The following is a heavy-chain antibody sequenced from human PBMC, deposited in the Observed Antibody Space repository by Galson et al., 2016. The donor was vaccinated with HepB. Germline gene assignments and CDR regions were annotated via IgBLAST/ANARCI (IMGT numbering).Heavy chain of an antibody. CDR1: GYTFTNYY. CDR3: ARQSWSMDYNWFDP. J-gene: IGHJ5*02. D-gene: IGHD6-13*01. CDR2: INPSGGST. Sequence: SVKVSCKASGYTFTNYYMHWVRQAPGQGLEWMGMINPSGGSTTYAQKFQGKVTMTRDTSTSTAYMELSSLRSEDTAVYYCARQSWSMDYNWFDPWGQGTLVTDSA. V-gene: IGHV1-46*01.